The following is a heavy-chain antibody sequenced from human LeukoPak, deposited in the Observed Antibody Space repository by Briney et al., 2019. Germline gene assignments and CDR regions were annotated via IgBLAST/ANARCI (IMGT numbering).Heavy chain of an antibody. D-gene: IGHD4-17*01. CDR3: ARDPTTVTKGFDV. CDR2: ISSIGST. J-gene: IGHJ3*01. V-gene: IGHV4-59*11. CDR1: DDSFNSHY. Sequence: SETLSLTCSVSDDSFNSHYWTWIRHPPGKGLEWIGYISSIGSTNYNPSLKSRVTITVDTSKKQFSLKMTSVTAADTAVYYCARDPTTVTKGFDVWGQGTMVTVSS.